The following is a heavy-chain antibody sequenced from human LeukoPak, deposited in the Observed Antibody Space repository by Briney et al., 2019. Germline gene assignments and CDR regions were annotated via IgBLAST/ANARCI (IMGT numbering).Heavy chain of an antibody. V-gene: IGHV3-7*01. D-gene: IGHD5-24*01. J-gene: IGHJ4*02. CDR2: IKEDGGEG. Sequence: GGSLRLSCAASGFTFSGYWMTWVRQAPGKGLEWVANIKEDGGEGYYVDSVKGRFTISRDNAKNSLYLQMSSLRAEDTAVYYCARVKDGYNPTYFDYWGQGTLVTVSS. CDR1: GFTFSGYW. CDR3: ARVKDGYNPTYFDY.